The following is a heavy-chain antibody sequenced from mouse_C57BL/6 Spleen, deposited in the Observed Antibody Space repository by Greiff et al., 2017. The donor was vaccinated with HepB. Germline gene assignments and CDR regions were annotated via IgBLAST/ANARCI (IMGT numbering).Heavy chain of an antibody. J-gene: IGHJ4*01. V-gene: IGHV1-15*01. CDR3: TGYGSSLYAMDY. CDR1: GYTFTDYE. CDR2: IDPETGGT. D-gene: IGHD1-1*01. Sequence: VQLQESGAELVRPGASVTLSCKASGYTFTDYEMHWVKQTPVHGLEWIGAIDPETGGTAYNQKFKGKAILTADKSSSTAYMELRSLTSEDSAVYYCTGYGSSLYAMDYWGQGTSVTVSS.